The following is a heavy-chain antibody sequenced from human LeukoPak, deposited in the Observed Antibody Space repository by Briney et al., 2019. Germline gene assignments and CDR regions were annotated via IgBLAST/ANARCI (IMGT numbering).Heavy chain of an antibody. CDR3: ARVQRRRYNWNDAGDY. Sequence: AETLSLTCAVYGGSFSGYYWSWIRQPPGKGLEWIGEINHSGSTNCNPSLKSRVTISVDTSKNQFSLKLSSVTAADTAVYYCARVQRRRYNWNDAGDYWGQGTLVTVSS. CDR1: GGSFSGYY. D-gene: IGHD1-1*01. V-gene: IGHV4-34*01. CDR2: INHSGST. J-gene: IGHJ4*02.